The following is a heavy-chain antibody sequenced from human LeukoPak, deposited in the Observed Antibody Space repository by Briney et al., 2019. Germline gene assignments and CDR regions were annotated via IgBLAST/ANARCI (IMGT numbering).Heavy chain of an antibody. V-gene: IGHV4-59*01. Sequence: PSETLSLTCTVSGGSISSYYWSWIRQPPGKGLEWIGYIYYSGSTNYNPSLKSRDTISVDTSKNQFSLKLSSVTAADTAVYYCARDLTSGYSLNDAFDIWGQGTMVTVSS. D-gene: IGHD3-22*01. J-gene: IGHJ3*02. CDR1: GGSISSYY. CDR3: ARDLTSGYSLNDAFDI. CDR2: IYYSGST.